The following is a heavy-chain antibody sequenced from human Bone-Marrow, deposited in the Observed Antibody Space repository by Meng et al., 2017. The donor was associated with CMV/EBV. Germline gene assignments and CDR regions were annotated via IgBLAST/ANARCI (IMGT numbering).Heavy chain of an antibody. V-gene: IGHV4-39*07. J-gene: IGHJ5*02. D-gene: IGHD3-3*01. Sequence: SETLSLTCTVSGGSISSSSYYWGRIRQPPGKGLEWIGSIYYSGSTYYNPSLKSRVTISVDTSKNQFSLKLSSVTAADTAVYYCARGGSHTHYDFWSGSNWFDPWGQGTLVTVSS. CDR3: ARGGSHTHYDFWSGSNWFDP. CDR1: GGSISSSSYY. CDR2: IYYSGST.